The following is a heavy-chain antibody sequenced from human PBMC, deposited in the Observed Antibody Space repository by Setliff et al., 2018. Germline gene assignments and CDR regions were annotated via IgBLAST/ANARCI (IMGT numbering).Heavy chain of an antibody. V-gene: IGHV4-59*01. D-gene: IGHD3-9*01. CDR1: GDSINDYY. CDR3: ARGGETAVWDLTD. J-gene: IGHJ4*02. Sequence: KPSETLSLTCTVSGDSINDYYWSWIRQPPGKGLEWIGYVFFTGDTDYNPSLGSRVTISLDRSKTQFSLKLSSVTAADTAVYYCARGGETAVWDLTDWGQGTLVTVSS. CDR2: VFFTGDT.